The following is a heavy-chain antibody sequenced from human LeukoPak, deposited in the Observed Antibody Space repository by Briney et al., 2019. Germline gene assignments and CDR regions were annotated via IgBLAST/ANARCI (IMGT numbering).Heavy chain of an antibody. J-gene: IGHJ5*02. V-gene: IGHV1-2*02. CDR1: GYTSTDYY. CDR3: ARGLYTTTWCDH. D-gene: IGHD3-16*01. CDR2: IKPNSGGT. Sequence: GASVKVSCKASGYTSTDYYMHWVRQAPGQGLEWMGWIKPNSGGTNYAQKFQGRVTMTRDTSISTAYMELSRLRSDDTALYYCARGLYTTTWCDHWGQGTLVTVSS.